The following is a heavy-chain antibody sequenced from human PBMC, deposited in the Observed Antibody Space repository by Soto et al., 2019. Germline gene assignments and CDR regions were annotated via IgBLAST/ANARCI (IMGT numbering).Heavy chain of an antibody. V-gene: IGHV4-39*01. D-gene: IGHD6-19*01. CDR2: IYYSGST. CDR1: GGSISSSSYY. Sequence: QLQLQESGPGLVKPSETLSLTCTVSGGSISSSSYYWGWIRQPPGKGLEWIGSIYYSGSTYYNPSLKSRGTITVDTSKNQCSLKLSSVTAADTAVYYCARRVGTVRQWPQVGWFDPWGRGTLVTVSS. J-gene: IGHJ5*02. CDR3: ARRVGTVRQWPQVGWFDP.